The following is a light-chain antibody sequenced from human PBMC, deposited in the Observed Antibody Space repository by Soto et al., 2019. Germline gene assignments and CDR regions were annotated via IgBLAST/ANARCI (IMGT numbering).Light chain of an antibody. J-gene: IGKJ2*01. CDR1: QSISSY. CDR2: AAS. Sequence: DIQMTPSPSSLSASVGDRVTITCRASQSISSYLNWYQQKPGKAPKLLIYAASSLRSGVPSRFSGSGSGTDFTLTIISLQPEDFATYYCQQSYSAPMYTFGQGTKLEIK. V-gene: IGKV1-39*01. CDR3: QQSYSAPMYT.